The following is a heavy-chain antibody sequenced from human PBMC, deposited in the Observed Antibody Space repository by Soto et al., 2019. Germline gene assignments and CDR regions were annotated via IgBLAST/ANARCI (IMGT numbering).Heavy chain of an antibody. V-gene: IGHV3-23*01. J-gene: IGHJ6*02. CDR1: GYTFSSSA. CDR3: AKAVVGRAYYYPGMDV. CDR2: ISGSGGST. Sequence: GGSLRLSCAASGYTFSSSAMSWVRQAPGKGLEWVSAISGSGGSTYYADSVKGRFTISRDNSKNTLYLQMNSLRAEDTAVYYCAKAVVGRAYYYPGMDVWGQRTTVTVSS. D-gene: IGHD2-15*01.